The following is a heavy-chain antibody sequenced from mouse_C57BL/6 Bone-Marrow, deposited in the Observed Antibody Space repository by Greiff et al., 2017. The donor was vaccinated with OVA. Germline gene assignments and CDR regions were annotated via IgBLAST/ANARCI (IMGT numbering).Heavy chain of an antibody. CDR3: ARNPLLAY. Sequence: QVQLKESGPGLVQPSQSLSITCTVSGFSLTSYGVHWVRQSPGKGLEWLGVIWSGGSTDYNAAFISRLSISKDNSKSQVFFKMNSLQADDTAIYYCARNPLLAYWGQGTLVTVSA. CDR1: GFSLTSYG. CDR2: IWSGGST. V-gene: IGHV2-2*01. J-gene: IGHJ3*01.